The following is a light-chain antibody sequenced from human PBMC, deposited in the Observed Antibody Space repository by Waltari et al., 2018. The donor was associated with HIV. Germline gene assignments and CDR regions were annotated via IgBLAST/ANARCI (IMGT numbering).Light chain of an antibody. Sequence: QSVLTQPPSVSGAPGQTVTIACTGSSSNIGAAYDVTWYQQVPGTAPKLLIYANTKRPSGVPDRFAGSRSGTSASLAISGLQTEDEADYYGKAYVSSVNVVFGGGTRVTVL. CDR1: SSNIGAAYD. CDR2: ANT. J-gene: IGLJ3*02. CDR3: KAYVSSVNVV. V-gene: IGLV1-40*01.